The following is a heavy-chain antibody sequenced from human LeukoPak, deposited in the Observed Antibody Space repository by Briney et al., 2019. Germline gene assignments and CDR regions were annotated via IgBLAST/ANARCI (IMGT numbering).Heavy chain of an antibody. V-gene: IGHV3-30*04. CDR1: GFTFSSYA. J-gene: IGHJ2*01. D-gene: IGHD5-12*01. CDR3: ARGEWLRFIFDL. CDR2: ISYDGSNK. Sequence: GGSLRLSCAASGFTFSSYAMHWVRQAPGKGLEWVAVISYDGSNKYYADSVKGRFTISRDNSKNTLYLQMNSLRAEDTAVYYCARGEWLRFIFDLWGRGTLVTVSS.